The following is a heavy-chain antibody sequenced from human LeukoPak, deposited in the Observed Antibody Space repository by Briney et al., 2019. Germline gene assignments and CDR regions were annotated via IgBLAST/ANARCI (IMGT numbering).Heavy chain of an antibody. Sequence: GESLKISFKGSGYSFTSYWIGWGRQMPGKGLEGMGIIYPGDSDTRYSPSFQGQVTISADKSISTAYLQWSSLKASDTAMYYCARKSHSSSWTHFDYWGQGTLVTVSS. CDR3: ARKSHSSSWTHFDY. J-gene: IGHJ4*02. V-gene: IGHV5-51*01. D-gene: IGHD6-13*01. CDR2: IYPGDSDT. CDR1: GYSFTSYW.